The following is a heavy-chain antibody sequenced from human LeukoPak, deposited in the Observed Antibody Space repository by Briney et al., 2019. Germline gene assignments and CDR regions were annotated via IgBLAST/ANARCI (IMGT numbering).Heavy chain of an antibody. J-gene: IGHJ4*02. CDR2: IHHSGST. CDR1: RGSMGRSNR. CDR3: ARKDNPPTYYFAR. Sequence: PPGSLSLTCAVSRGSMGRSNRWTWLRQSPGNEPEGMGEIHHSGSTRYNPSLKSRVTISVDRSKTQSSLTLPSVTAADTAVYYCARKDNPPTYYFARWRQGPPVTVSS. V-gene: IGHV4-4*03.